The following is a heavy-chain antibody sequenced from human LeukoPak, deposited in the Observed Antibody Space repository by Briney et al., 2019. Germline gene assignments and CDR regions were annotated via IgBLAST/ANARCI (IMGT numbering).Heavy chain of an antibody. CDR3: ARAPRRVYSNYNRYLDY. CDR2: INHSGST. CDR1: GGSFSGYY. V-gene: IGHV4-34*01. D-gene: IGHD4-11*01. J-gene: IGHJ4*02. Sequence: TSETLSLTCAVYGGSFSGYYWSWIRQPPGKGLEWIGEINHSGSTNYNPSLKSRVTISVDTSKNQFSLKLSSVTAADTAVYYCARAPRRVYSNYNRYLDYWGQGTLVTVSS.